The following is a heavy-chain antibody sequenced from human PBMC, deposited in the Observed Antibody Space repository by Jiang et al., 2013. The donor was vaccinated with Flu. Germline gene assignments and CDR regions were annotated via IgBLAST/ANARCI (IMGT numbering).Heavy chain of an antibody. J-gene: IGHJ6*04. Sequence: LLKPSETLSLTCAVSGYSISSGYYWGWIRQPPGKGLEWIGSIYHSGSTYYNPSLKSRVTISVDTSKNQFSLKLSSVTAADTAVYYCARDRYDSSGYSSWYPPYYYYYYGMDVWGKGTTVTVSS. CDR2: IYHSGST. CDR3: ARDRYDSSGYSSWYPPYYYYYYGMDV. D-gene: IGHD3-22*01. V-gene: IGHV4-38-2*02. CDR1: GYSISSGYY.